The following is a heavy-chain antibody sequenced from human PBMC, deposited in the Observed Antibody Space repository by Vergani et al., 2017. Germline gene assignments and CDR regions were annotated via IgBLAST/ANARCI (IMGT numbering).Heavy chain of an antibody. D-gene: IGHD3-3*01. J-gene: IGHJ3*02. Sequence: QVQLQQWGAGLLKPSETLSLTCAVYGGSFSGYYWSWIRQPPGKGLEWIGEINHSGSTYYNPSLKSRVTISVDTSKNQFSLKLSSVTAADTAVYYCTRAVDRDYDFWSGYMAFDIWGQGTMVTVSS. CDR1: GGSFSGYY. CDR2: INHSGST. CDR3: TRAVDRDYDFWSGYMAFDI. V-gene: IGHV4-34*01.